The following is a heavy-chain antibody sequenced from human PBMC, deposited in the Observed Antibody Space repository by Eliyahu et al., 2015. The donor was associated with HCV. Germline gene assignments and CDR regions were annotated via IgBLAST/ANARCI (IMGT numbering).Heavy chain of an antibody. J-gene: IGHJ4*02. CDR2: ISSDGNKK. CDR1: GVTVKNFA. Sequence: QVYLLESGGGVVQPGTSLRLSCAGSGVTVKNFAIHWVRQTPGKGLEWVAVISSDGNKKYYADSVRGRFFVSRDNSKGTLHLQLNNLTTDDSARYYCAKYQTGGYSSGGFDCWGQGTLVTVSS. CDR3: AKYQTGGYSSGGFDC. D-gene: IGHD2-21*01. V-gene: IGHV3-30*04.